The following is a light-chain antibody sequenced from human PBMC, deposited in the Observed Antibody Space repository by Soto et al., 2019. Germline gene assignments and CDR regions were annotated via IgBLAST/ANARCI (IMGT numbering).Light chain of an antibody. CDR2: GTS. Sequence: EIVMTQSPATLSVSPGERATLSCRASQSVSSNLAWYQLKFGQAPRLLIYGTSTRATGIPARFSGSGSGTDFTLTISSLQSKDFAVYFCQQYYNSPTFGQGTKVEIK. CDR1: QSVSSN. CDR3: QQYYNSPT. V-gene: IGKV3D-15*01. J-gene: IGKJ1*01.